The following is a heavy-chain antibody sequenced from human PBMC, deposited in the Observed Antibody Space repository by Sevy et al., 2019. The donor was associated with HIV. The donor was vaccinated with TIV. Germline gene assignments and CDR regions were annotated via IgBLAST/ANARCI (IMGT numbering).Heavy chain of an antibody. CDR3: ARGRHSSTDNYFDY. CDR1: GGSFSGYY. V-gene: IGHV4-34*01. D-gene: IGHD6-13*01. J-gene: IGHJ4*01. Sequence: SETLSLTCAVYGGSFSGYYWSWIRQPPGKGLEWIGEINHSGSTNYNPSLKSRVTISVDTSKNQFSLKLSSVTAADTAVYYCARGRHSSTDNYFDYWGQGTLVTVSS. CDR2: INHSGST.